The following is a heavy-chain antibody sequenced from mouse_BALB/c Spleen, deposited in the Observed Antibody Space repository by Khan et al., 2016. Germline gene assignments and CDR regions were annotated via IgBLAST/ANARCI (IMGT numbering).Heavy chain of an antibody. CDR2: ISYSGST. V-gene: IGHV3-2*02. J-gene: IGHJ2*01. CDR3: ASRNSGYFDY. CDR1: GYSITSDYA. Sequence: EVQLQESGPGLVKPSQSLSLTCTVTGYSITSDYAWNWIRQFPGNKLEWMGYISYSGSTSYNPSLKSRISITRDTSKNQFFLQLNSVTTEDTATYYCASRNSGYFDYWGQGTTLTVSS.